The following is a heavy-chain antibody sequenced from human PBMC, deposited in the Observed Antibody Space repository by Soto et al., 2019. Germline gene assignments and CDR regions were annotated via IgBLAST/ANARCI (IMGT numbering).Heavy chain of an antibody. J-gene: IGHJ6*01. CDR3: ARTKGSSGWYNYYYGMDV. V-gene: IGHV3-30-3*01. CDR2: ISYDGSNK. D-gene: IGHD6-19*01. Sequence: QVQLVESGGGVVQPGRSLRLSCAASGFTFSSYAMHWVRQAPGKGLEWVAVISYDGSNKYYADSVKGRFTISRDNSKNTLYLQMNSLRAEDTAVYYCARTKGSSGWYNYYYGMDVW. CDR1: GFTFSSYA.